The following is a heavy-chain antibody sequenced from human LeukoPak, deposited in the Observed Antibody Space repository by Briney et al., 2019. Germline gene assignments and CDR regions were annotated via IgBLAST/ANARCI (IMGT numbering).Heavy chain of an antibody. D-gene: IGHD6-13*01. CDR2: IYYSGST. CDR1: GGSFSGYY. V-gene: IGHV4-59*01. J-gene: IGHJ4*02. Sequence: SETLSLTCAVYGGSFSGYYWSWIRQPPGKGLEWIGYIYYSGSTNYNPSLKSRVTISVDTSKNQFSLKLSSVTAADTAVYYCARHSSSWYEFLYFDYWGQGTLVTVSS. CDR3: ARHSSSWYEFLYFDY.